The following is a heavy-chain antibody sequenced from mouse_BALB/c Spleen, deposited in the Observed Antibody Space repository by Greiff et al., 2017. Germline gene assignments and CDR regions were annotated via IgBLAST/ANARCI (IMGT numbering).Heavy chain of an antibody. CDR3: ARGGYRYAMDY. D-gene: IGHD2-14*01. CDR2: ISYSGST. J-gene: IGHJ4*01. CDR1: GYSITSDYA. Sequence: EVKLQESGPGLVKPSQSLSLTCTVTGYSITSDYAWNWIRQFPGNKLEWMGYISYSGSTSYNPSLKSRISITRDTSKNQFFLQLNSVTTEDTATYYCARGGYRYAMDYWGQGTSVTVSS. V-gene: IGHV3-2*02.